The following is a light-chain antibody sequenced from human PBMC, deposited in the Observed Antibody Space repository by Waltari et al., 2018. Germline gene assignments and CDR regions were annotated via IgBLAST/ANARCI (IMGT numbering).Light chain of an antibody. J-gene: IGKJ5*01. V-gene: IGKV2-29*02. CDR2: ELS. CDR3: MQGLQIPIT. Sequence: DIEMTQTPLSLSVTPGQPASISCKSSQSLLHSDGKNYVYWYLQKPGRSPQLLIYELSSRCSGVPDRFSGSGSGTDFTLKISRVEAEDVGVYYCMQGLQIPITCGQGTRL. CDR1: QSLLHSDGKNY.